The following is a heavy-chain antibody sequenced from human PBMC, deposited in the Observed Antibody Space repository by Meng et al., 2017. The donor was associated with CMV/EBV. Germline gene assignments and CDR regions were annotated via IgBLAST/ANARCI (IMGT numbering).Heavy chain of an antibody. J-gene: IGHJ3*02. CDR1: GGTSSSYA. Sequence: SVKVSCKASGGTSSSYAISWVRQAPGQGLEWMGGIIPIFGTANYAQKFQGRVTITTDESTSTAYMELSSLRSEDTAVYYCARGHTIFGAPTCSDDAFDIWGQGTMVTVSS. CDR2: IIPIFGTA. CDR3: ARGHTIFGAPTCSDDAFDI. V-gene: IGHV1-69*05. D-gene: IGHD3-3*01.